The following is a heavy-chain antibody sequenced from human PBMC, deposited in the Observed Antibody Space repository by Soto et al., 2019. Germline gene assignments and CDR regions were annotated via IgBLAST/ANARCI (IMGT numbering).Heavy chain of an antibody. CDR3: TTEYYYDSSGYYYGAHDY. CDR2: IKSKTDGGTT. D-gene: IGHD3-22*01. CDR1: GFTFSNAW. Sequence: PGGSLRLSCAASGFTFSNAWMNWVRQAPGKGLEWVGRIKSKTDGGTTDYAAPVKGRFTISRDDSKNTLYLQMNSLKTEDTAVYYCTTEYYYDSSGYYYGAHDYWGQGTLVTVSS. J-gene: IGHJ4*02. V-gene: IGHV3-15*07.